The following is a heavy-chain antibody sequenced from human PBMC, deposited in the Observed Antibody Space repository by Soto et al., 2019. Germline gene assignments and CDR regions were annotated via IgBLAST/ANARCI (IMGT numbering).Heavy chain of an antibody. CDR2: ISGSGDST. Sequence: EVQLLESGGGLVQPGGSLRLSCAASGFTFSSYAMRWVRQAPVKGLEWVSAISGSGDSTYYADSVKGRFTISRDNAQNTLYLQMNSLRAEDTGVYYCARRGSGSDYDYWGQGNLVTVSS. V-gene: IGHV3-23*01. CDR3: ARRGSGSDYDY. D-gene: IGHD1-26*01. J-gene: IGHJ4*02. CDR1: GFTFSSYA.